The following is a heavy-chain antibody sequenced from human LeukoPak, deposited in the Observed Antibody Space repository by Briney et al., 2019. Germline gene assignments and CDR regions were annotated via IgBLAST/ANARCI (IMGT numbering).Heavy chain of an antibody. Sequence: SQTLSLTCTVSGGSISSGSYYWSWIRQPAGKGLEWIGRIFTSGSTKYNPSLKSRVTISVDKSKNQFSLKLSSVTAADTAVYYCAREDIAAAGMRRDFDYWGQGTLVTVSS. J-gene: IGHJ4*02. V-gene: IGHV4-61*02. D-gene: IGHD6-13*01. CDR1: GGSISSGSYY. CDR3: AREDIAAAGMRRDFDY. CDR2: IFTSGST.